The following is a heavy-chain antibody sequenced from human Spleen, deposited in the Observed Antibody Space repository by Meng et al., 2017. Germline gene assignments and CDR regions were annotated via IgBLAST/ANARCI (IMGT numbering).Heavy chain of an antibody. CDR3: ARVLSGSYYYNAMDV. CDR2: IWDDGSNK. V-gene: IGHV3-33*01. D-gene: IGHD1-26*01. Sequence: GGSLRLSCAASGFTFSTYGMHWVRQAPGKGLEWVAIIWDDGSNKYYIDSMKGRFTISRDNSKNTLFLQMDSLRAEDTGVYYCARVLSGSYYYNAMDVWGQGTTVTVSS. J-gene: IGHJ6*02. CDR1: GFTFSTYG.